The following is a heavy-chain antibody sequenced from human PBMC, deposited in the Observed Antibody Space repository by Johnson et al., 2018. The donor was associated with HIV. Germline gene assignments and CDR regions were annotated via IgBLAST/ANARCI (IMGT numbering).Heavy chain of an antibody. D-gene: IGHD1-26*01. J-gene: IGHJ3*02. CDR1: GFTFDDYG. CDR3: ARGGMRGELGAFDI. Sequence: VQLVESGGGVVRPWGSLRLSCAASGFTFDDYGMSWVRQAPGKGLEWVSGINWNGGSTGYGDSVKGRFTIFRDNAKNSLYLQMNRLRAEDTALYYCARGGMRGELGAFDIWGQGTMVTVSS. CDR2: INWNGGST. V-gene: IGHV3-20*04.